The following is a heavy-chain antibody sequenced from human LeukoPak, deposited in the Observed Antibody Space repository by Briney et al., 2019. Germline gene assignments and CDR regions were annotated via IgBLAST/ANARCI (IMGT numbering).Heavy chain of an antibody. D-gene: IGHD3-22*01. Sequence: KSSQTLSLTCTVSGGSISSGSYYWSWIRQPAGKGLEWIGRIYTSGGTNYNPSLKSRVTISVDTSKNQFSLKLSSVTAADTAVYYCARDAVVIDAFDIWGQGTMVTVSS. CDR2: IYTSGGT. J-gene: IGHJ3*02. V-gene: IGHV4-61*02. CDR3: ARDAVVIDAFDI. CDR1: GGSISSGSYY.